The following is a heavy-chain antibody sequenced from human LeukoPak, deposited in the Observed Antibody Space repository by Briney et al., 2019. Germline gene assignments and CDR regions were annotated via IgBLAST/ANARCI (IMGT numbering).Heavy chain of an antibody. D-gene: IGHD6-13*01. V-gene: IGHV4-4*08. CDR1: GGSISTYY. CDR3: ARAGHIAAAGTYDY. CDR2: IFHSGSP. J-gene: IGHJ4*02. Sequence: SETLSLTCTVSGGSISTYYWSWIRQSPGKGLEWIGNIFHSGSPNYSPSLKSRVTVSFDTSKNQFSLNLRSVTAADTAVYYCARAGHIAAAGTYDYWGQGTLVTVSS.